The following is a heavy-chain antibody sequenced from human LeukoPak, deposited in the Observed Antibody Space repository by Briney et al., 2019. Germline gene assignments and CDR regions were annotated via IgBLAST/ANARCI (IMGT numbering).Heavy chain of an antibody. CDR2: ISGSGGST. CDR3: ATVWSGRYTGYYYYYMDV. D-gene: IGHD3-3*01. Sequence: GGSLRLSCAASGFTFSSYAMSWVRQAPGKGLEWVSAISGSGGSTYYADSVKGRFTISRDNSKNTLYLQMNSLRAEDTAVYYCATVWSGRYTGYYYYYMDVWGKGTTVTVSS. CDR1: GFTFSSYA. J-gene: IGHJ6*03. V-gene: IGHV3-23*01.